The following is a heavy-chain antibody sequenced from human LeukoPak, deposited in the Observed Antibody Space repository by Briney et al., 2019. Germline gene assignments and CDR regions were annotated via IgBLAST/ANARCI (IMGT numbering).Heavy chain of an antibody. CDR1: GFTFSSYW. V-gene: IGHV3-7*01. J-gene: IGHJ3*02. D-gene: IGHD1-26*01. Sequence: GSLRLSCAASGFTFSSYWMSWVRQAPVKGLEWVASIKQDGSEKYYVDSVKGRFTISRDNAKNSLYLQMNSLRAEDTAVYYCAREGYSGGPLVLFDIWGQGTMVTVSS. CDR2: IKQDGSEK. CDR3: AREGYSGGPLVLFDI.